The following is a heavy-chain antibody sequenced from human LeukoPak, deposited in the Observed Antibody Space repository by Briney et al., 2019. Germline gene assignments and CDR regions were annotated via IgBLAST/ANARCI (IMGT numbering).Heavy chain of an antibody. CDR1: GGSISDYS. CDR3: AKGSGSYDWFDP. D-gene: IGHD3-10*01. V-gene: IGHV4-59*08. Sequence: KPSETLSLTCTVSGGSISDYSWSWIRQPPGKGLEWIGYIYYSGSTNYNPSLKSRVTISLDTSKNHFSLTLSSVTAADTAVYYCAKGSGSYDWFDPWGQGTLVTVSS. J-gene: IGHJ5*02. CDR2: IYYSGST.